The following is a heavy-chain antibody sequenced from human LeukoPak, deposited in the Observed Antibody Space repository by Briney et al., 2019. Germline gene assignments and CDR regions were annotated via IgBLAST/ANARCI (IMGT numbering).Heavy chain of an antibody. D-gene: IGHD3-22*01. CDR1: GFTFSSYA. Sequence: GGSLRLSCAASGFTFSSYAMSWVRLAPGKGLEWVSSIGGSGGNTYYADSVKGRFTISRDNSKNMLYLQMNSLRVEDTAVYYCAKRDTSGHYYFDYWGQGTLVTVSS. J-gene: IGHJ4*02. CDR3: AKRDTSGHYYFDY. CDR2: IGGSGGNT. V-gene: IGHV3-23*01.